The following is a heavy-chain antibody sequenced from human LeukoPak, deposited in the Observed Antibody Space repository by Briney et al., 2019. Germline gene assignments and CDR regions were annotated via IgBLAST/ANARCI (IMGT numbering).Heavy chain of an antibody. CDR2: ISGSGGST. V-gene: IGHV3-23*01. CDR3: AKDRTPTYYDFWSGYYTIDY. J-gene: IGHJ4*02. CDR1: RFTFSSYA. D-gene: IGHD3-3*01. Sequence: GGSLRLSCAASRFTFSSYAMSWVRQAPGKGLEWVSAISGSGGSTYYADSVKGRFTISRDNSKNTLYLQMNSLRAEDTAVYYCAKDRTPTYYDFWSGYYTIDYWGQGTLVTVSS.